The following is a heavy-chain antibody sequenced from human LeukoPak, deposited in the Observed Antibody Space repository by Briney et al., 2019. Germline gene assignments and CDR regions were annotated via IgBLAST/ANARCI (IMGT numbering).Heavy chain of an antibody. CDR1: GFTFSSYG. Sequence: GGSLRLSCAASGFTFSSYGMHWVRQAPGKGLEWVAFIRYDGSNKYYADSVKGRFTISRDNSKNTLYLQMNSLGAEGTTVYYCASYDFWSGYYNEVPFDYWGQGTLVTVSS. D-gene: IGHD3-3*01. V-gene: IGHV3-30*02. CDR3: ASYDFWSGYYNEVPFDY. J-gene: IGHJ4*02. CDR2: IRYDGSNK.